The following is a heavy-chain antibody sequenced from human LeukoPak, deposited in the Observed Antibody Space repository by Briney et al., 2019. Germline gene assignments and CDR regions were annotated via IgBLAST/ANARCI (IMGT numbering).Heavy chain of an antibody. Sequence: GSLRLSCAASGFTFSSYSMNWVRQAPGKGLEWVSYISSSSSTIYYADSVKGRFTISRDNAKNSLYLQMNSLRAEDTAVYYCARVSIDSSPHAFDIWGQGTMVTVSS. CDR3: ARVSIDSSPHAFDI. J-gene: IGHJ3*02. V-gene: IGHV3-48*04. CDR1: GFTFSSYS. CDR2: ISSSSSTI. D-gene: IGHD3-22*01.